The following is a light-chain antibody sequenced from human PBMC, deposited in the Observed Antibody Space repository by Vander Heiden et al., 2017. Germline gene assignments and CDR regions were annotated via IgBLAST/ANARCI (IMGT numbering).Light chain of an antibody. J-gene: IGLJ3*02. V-gene: IGLV3-27*01. CDR1: VLKKKY. CDR3: YYATDNIVV. Sequence: SYELTQPSSVSVSPGQTARITCSGDVLKKKYARWFQQKPGQAPVLGMYKDSERPSGIPDRVSGSSSATTVTLNISGAQVEDDSYYSSYYATDNIVVFGGGTKLTVL. CDR2: KDS.